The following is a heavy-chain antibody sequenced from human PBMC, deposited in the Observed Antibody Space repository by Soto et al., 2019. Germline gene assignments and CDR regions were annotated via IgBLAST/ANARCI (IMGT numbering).Heavy chain of an antibody. J-gene: IGHJ4*02. CDR3: AKDDGTAMVSGELTVFDY. CDR2: ISGSGGST. D-gene: IGHD5-18*01. V-gene: IGHV3-23*01. Sequence: GGSLRLSCAASGFTFSSYAMSWVRQAPGKGLEWVSAISGSGGSTYYADSVKGRFTISRDNSKNTLYLQMNSLRAEDTAVYYCAKDDGTAMVSGELTVFDYWGQGTLVTVSS. CDR1: GFTFSSYA.